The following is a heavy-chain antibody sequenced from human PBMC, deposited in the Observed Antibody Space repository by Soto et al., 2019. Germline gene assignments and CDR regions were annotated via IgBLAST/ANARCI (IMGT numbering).Heavy chain of an antibody. V-gene: IGHV4-4*02. CDR3: ARLKVGSTTGNWFDP. CDR1: GGSISSTNW. Sequence: PSETLSLTCAVSGGSISSTNWWSWVRQPPGKGLEWIGEIYHRGTTNYNPSLKSRVTISVDKSKNQFSLKLSSVTAADTAVYYCARLKVGSTTGNWFDPWGQGTLVTVSS. CDR2: IYHRGTT. D-gene: IGHD1-26*01. J-gene: IGHJ5*02.